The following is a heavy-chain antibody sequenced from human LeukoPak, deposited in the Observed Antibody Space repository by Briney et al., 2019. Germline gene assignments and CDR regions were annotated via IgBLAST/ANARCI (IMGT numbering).Heavy chain of an antibody. V-gene: IGHV4-61*02. Sequence: SETLSLTCTVSGGSISTGSYYWSWIRQPAGKGLEWIGRIYTSGSTNYNPSLKSRVTISLDTSKNQFSLKLSSVTAADTAVYYCARELPEYYDSSAVIGCAFDIWGQGTMVTVSS. J-gene: IGHJ3*02. CDR3: ARELPEYYDSSAVIGCAFDI. D-gene: IGHD3-22*01. CDR1: GGSISTGSYY. CDR2: IYTSGST.